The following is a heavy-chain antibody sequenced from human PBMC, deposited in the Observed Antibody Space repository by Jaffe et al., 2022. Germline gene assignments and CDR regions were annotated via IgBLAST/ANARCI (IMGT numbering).Heavy chain of an antibody. V-gene: IGHV3-43*01. CDR1: GFTFDDYT. J-gene: IGHJ4*02. Sequence: EVQLVESGGVVVQPGGSLRLSCAASGFTFDDYTMHWVRQAPGKGLEWVSLISWDGGSTYYADSVKGRFTISRDNSKNSLYLQMNSLRTEDTALYYCAKDIAPFPICSSTSCHGYYFDYWGQGTLVTVSS. D-gene: IGHD2-2*01. CDR2: ISWDGGST. CDR3: AKDIAPFPICSSTSCHGYYFDY.